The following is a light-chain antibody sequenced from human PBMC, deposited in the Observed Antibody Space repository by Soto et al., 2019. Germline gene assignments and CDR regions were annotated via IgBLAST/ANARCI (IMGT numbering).Light chain of an antibody. CDR3: SSYTSSAIVI. CDR1: NSDVGAYNY. J-gene: IGLJ2*01. Sequence: QSVLTQPASVSGSPGQSITISCSGTNSDVGAYNYVSWYQQYPGKAPKLTIYDVNNRPSGVSNRFSGSKSGNTASLTISGLQAEDEADYYCSSYTSSAIVIFGGGTKVTVL. V-gene: IGLV2-14*01. CDR2: DVN.